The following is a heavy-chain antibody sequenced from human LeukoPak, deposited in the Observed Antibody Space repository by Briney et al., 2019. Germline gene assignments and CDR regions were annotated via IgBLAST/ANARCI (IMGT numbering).Heavy chain of an antibody. CDR2: INPNSGGT. V-gene: IGHV1-2*02. CDR3: ASLHGMDV. Sequence: GASVKVSCKASGYTFTGYYMHWVRQAPGQGLEWMGWINPNSGGTNYAQKFQGRVTMTRDTSISTAYMELSRLKASDTAMYYCASLHGMDVWGQGTTVTVSS. J-gene: IGHJ6*02. CDR1: GYTFTGYY.